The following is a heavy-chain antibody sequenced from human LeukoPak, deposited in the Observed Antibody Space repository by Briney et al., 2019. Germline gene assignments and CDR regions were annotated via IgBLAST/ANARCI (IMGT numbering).Heavy chain of an antibody. J-gene: IGHJ4*02. CDR2: IYYSGST. CDR3: ARGGGGYCSSTSCYGDY. V-gene: IGHV4-30-4*08. D-gene: IGHD2-2*01. CDR1: GGSISSGGYY. Sequence: PSETLSLTCTVSGGSISSGGYYWSWIRQPPGKGLEWIGYIYYSGSTYYNPSLKSRVTISVDTSKNQFSLKLSSVTAADTAVYYCARGGGGYCSSTSCYGDYWGQGTLVTVSS.